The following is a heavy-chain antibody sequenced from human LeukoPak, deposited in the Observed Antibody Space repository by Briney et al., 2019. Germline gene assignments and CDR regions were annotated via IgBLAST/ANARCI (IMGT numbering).Heavy chain of an antibody. V-gene: IGHV4-38-2*01. J-gene: IGHJ4*02. CDR3: ARGVAVAGGFDY. CDR1: GYSISSGYY. Sequence: SETLSLTCAVSGYSISSGYYWGWIRQPPGKGLEWIGSIYHSGSTYYNPSLKSRVTISVDTSKNQFSLKLSSVTAAGTAVYYCARGVAVAGGFDYWGQGTLVTVSS. CDR2: IYHSGST. D-gene: IGHD6-19*01.